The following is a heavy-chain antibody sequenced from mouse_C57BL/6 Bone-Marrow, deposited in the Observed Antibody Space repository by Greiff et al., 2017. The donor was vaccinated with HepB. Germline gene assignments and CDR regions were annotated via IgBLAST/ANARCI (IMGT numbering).Heavy chain of an antibody. CDR1: GFNIKDDY. J-gene: IGHJ2*01. CDR3: TTMSGSYFDY. CDR2: IDPENGDT. D-gene: IGHD1-3*01. Sequence: EVQLQQSGAELVRPRASVKLSCTASGFNIKDDYMHWVKQRPEQGLEWIGWIDPENGDTEYASKFQGKATITADTSSNTAYLQLSSLTSEDTAVYYCTTMSGSYFDYWGQGTTLTVSS. V-gene: IGHV14-4*01.